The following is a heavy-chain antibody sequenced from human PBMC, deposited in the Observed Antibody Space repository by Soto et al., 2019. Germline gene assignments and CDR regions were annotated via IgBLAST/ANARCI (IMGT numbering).Heavy chain of an antibody. CDR3: ARDNAGPSSSSWNYFDY. J-gene: IGHJ4*02. D-gene: IGHD6-13*01. CDR1: GGTFSRYA. Sequence: SVKVSCKASGGTFSRYAISWVRQAPGQGLEWMGGIIPIFGTANYAQKFQGRVTITADESTSTAYMELSSLRSEDTAVYYCARDNAGPSSSSWNYFDYWGQGTLVTVSS. V-gene: IGHV1-69*13. CDR2: IIPIFGTA.